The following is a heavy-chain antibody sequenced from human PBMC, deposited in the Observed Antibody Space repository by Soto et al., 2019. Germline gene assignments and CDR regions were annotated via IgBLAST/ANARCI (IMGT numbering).Heavy chain of an antibody. J-gene: IGHJ4*02. CDR2: ISYDGGNK. CDR3: ASARLDTPALDY. D-gene: IGHD2-2*01. V-gene: IGHV3-30-3*01. Sequence: QVQLVESGGGVVQPGRSLRLSCAASGFTFSSYAMHWVRQAPGKGLEWVAVISYDGGNKYYADSVKGRFTISRDNSKNTLYLQMNSLRAEDTAVYYCASARLDTPALDYWGQGTLVTVSS. CDR1: GFTFSSYA.